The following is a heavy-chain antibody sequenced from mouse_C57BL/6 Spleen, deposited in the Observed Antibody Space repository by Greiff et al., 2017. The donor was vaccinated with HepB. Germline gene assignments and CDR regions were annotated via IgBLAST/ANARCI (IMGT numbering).Heavy chain of an antibody. D-gene: IGHD1-2*01. Sequence: EVQLQQSGPELVKPGASVKISCKASGYSFTGYYMNWVKQSPEKSLEWIGEINPSTGGTTYNQKFKAKATLTVDKSSSTAYMQLKSLTSEDSAVYYCARGPTAFDYWGQGTTLTVSS. CDR3: ARGPTAFDY. CDR1: GYSFTGYY. V-gene: IGHV1-42*01. J-gene: IGHJ2*01. CDR2: INPSTGGT.